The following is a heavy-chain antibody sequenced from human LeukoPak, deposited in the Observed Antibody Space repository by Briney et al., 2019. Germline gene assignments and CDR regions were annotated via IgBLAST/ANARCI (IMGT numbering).Heavy chain of an antibody. CDR3: ARVARRGVLRFLEWLLGYFDY. D-gene: IGHD3-3*01. Sequence: GGSLRLSCAASGFTFSNYWMHWVRQAPGKGLVWVSRINSDGINTSYADSVKGRFTISRDNAKNTLYLQMNSLRAEDTAVYYCARVARRGVLRFLEWLLGYFDYWGQGTLVTVSS. CDR2: INSDGINT. V-gene: IGHV3-74*01. J-gene: IGHJ4*02. CDR1: GFTFSNYW.